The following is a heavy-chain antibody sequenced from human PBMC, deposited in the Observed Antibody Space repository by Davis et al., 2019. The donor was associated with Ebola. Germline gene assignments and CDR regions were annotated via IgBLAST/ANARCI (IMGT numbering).Heavy chain of an antibody. CDR3: ARLSRLRDFWSGYFPDAFDI. CDR1: GYTFTSYA. D-gene: IGHD3-3*01. CDR2: INAGNGNT. Sequence: AASVKVSCKASGYTFTSYAMHWVRQAPGQRLEWMGWINAGNGNTKYSQKFQGRVTITRDTSASTAYMELSSLRSEDTAVYYCARLSRLRDFWSGYFPDAFDIWGQGTMVTVSS. J-gene: IGHJ3*02. V-gene: IGHV1-3*01.